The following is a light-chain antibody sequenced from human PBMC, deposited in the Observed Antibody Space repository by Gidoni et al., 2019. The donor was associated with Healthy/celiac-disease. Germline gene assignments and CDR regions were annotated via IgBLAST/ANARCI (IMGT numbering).Light chain of an antibody. CDR1: QSISSW. J-gene: IGKJ2*01. V-gene: IGKV1-5*01. CDR2: DAS. Sequence: DIQMTQSPSTRSASVGDRVTITCRASQSISSWLAWYQQKPGKAPKLLIYDASSLESGVPSRFSGSGSGTEFTLTISSLQPDDFATYYCQQYNSYSPEYTFXXXTKLEIK. CDR3: QQYNSYSPEYT.